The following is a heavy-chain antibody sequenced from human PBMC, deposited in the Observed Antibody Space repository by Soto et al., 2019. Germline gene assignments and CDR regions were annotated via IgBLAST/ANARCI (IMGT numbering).Heavy chain of an antibody. CDR1: GGSISSYS. V-gene: IGHV4-30-2*01. CDR3: ARVPDR. J-gene: IGHJ5*02. Sequence: PSXTLSLTCTVSGGSISSYSWSWIRQPPGKGLEWIGYIYHSGSTYYNPSLKSRVTISVDRSKNQSSLKLSSVTAADTAVYYCARVPDRWGQGTLVTVPQ. D-gene: IGHD2-2*01. CDR2: IYHSGST.